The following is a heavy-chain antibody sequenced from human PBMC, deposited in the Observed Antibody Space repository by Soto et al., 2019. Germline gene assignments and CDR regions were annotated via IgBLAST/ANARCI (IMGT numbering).Heavy chain of an antibody. CDR1: VFTLSNYW. V-gene: IGHV3-7*03. Sequence: GWSLRLSCASSVFTLSNYWMSWLRQAPGKGLEWVANINQDGSQKFYLDPVEGRFTISRDNARNSLYLQMNSLRAEDTAIYYCARIYCSSSSCYIDFWGQGILVTVSS. CDR2: INQDGSQK. CDR3: ARIYCSSSSCYIDF. J-gene: IGHJ4*02. D-gene: IGHD2-2*02.